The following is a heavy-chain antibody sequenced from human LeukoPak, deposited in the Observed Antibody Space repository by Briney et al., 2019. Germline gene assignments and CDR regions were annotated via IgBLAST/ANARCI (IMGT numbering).Heavy chain of an antibody. CDR3: ASGERFLEWLFHYNYMDV. V-gene: IGHV3-15*01. CDR2: IKSKTDGGTT. J-gene: IGHJ6*03. CDR1: GFTFSNAW. Sequence: GGSLRLSCAASGFTFSNAWMSWVRQAPGKGLEWVGRIKSKTDGGTTDYAAPVKGRFTISRDDSKNTLYLQMNSLKTEDTAVYYCASGERFLEWLFHYNYMDVWGKGTTVTVSS. D-gene: IGHD3-3*01.